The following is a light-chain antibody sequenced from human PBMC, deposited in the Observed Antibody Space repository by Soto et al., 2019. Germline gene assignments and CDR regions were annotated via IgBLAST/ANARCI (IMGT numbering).Light chain of an antibody. J-gene: IGKJ1*01. CDR1: QNISNF. CDR2: GAS. V-gene: IGKV1-39*01. CDR3: QQSYSAPVT. Sequence: DIPMTQSPSSLSASVGDRVTITCRARQNISNFLNWYHQRPGKAPKLLIYGASSLQSGVPSRFSGSGSGKDFALTVISLQPDDFATYYCQQSYSAPVTFGQGTKVEIK.